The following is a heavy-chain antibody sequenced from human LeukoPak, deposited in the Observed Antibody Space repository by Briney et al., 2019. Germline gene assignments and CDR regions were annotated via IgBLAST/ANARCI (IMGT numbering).Heavy chain of an antibody. D-gene: IGHD1-26*01. CDR2: IIPIFGTA. J-gene: IGHJ3*02. Sequence: ASVTVSCKASGGTFSSHAISWVRQAPGQGLEWMGGIIPIFGTANYAQKFQGRVTITADESTSTAYMELSSLRPEDTAVYYCAREPWDRPRRGAFDIWGQGTMVTVSS. CDR3: AREPWDRPRRGAFDI. CDR1: GGTFSSHA. V-gene: IGHV1-69*13.